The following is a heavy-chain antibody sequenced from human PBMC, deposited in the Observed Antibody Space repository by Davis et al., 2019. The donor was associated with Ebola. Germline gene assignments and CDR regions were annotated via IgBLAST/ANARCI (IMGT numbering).Heavy chain of an antibody. D-gene: IGHD2-2*01. CDR1: GLTFSDAW. V-gene: IGHV3-15*01. CDR3: ARDVVPAATRGVYYYYYYMDV. J-gene: IGHJ6*03. Sequence: GESLKISCGASGLTFSDAWVGWARQAPGKGLEWLGRIKSKIDGGTTDYAEPVKGRFTISRDDSINTVFLQMNSLRAEDTAVYYCARDVVPAATRGVYYYYYYMDVWGKGTTVTVSS. CDR2: IKSKIDGGTT.